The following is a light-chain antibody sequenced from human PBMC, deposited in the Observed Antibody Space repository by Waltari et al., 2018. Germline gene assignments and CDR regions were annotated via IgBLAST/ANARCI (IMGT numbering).Light chain of an antibody. Sequence: DIVMTQSPDSLAVSLGERATINCKSSQSVLYSSNNKNYLAWYQQKPGQPPKLLIYWASTRASGAPDRFSGSGSGTDFTLTISSLQAEDVAVYYCQQYYSTPPLTFGQGTRLEIK. CDR3: QQYYSTPPLT. CDR1: QSVLYSSNNKNY. CDR2: WAS. V-gene: IGKV4-1*01. J-gene: IGKJ5*01.